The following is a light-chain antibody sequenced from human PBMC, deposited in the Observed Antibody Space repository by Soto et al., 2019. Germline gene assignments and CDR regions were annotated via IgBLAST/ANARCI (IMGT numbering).Light chain of an antibody. CDR2: EVS. CDR1: SSDVGSYNR. CDR3: SSYTSSSTVV. J-gene: IGLJ2*01. V-gene: IGLV2-18*02. Sequence: QSALTQPPSVSGSPGQSVTISCTGTSSDVGSYNRVSWYQQPPGTAPKLMIYEVSNRPSGVPDRFSGSKSGNTASLTISGLHDEDEADYYCSSYTSSSTVVFGGGTKVTVL.